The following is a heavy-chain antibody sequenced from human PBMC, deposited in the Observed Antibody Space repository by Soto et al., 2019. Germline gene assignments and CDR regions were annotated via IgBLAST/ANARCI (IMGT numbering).Heavy chain of an antibody. Sequence: QVQLVQSGAEVKKPGASVKVSCKASGYTFISYGISWVRQAPGQGRGWMGWINPYNDNTNYAQKFQGRVTMTTDTSTSTAYMELRSLTSDDTAVYYCVILQVAGGSDTFDYWGQGTLVTVSS. CDR1: GYTFISYG. D-gene: IGHD1-26*01. V-gene: IGHV1-18*04. CDR2: INPYNDNT. J-gene: IGHJ4*02. CDR3: VILQVAGGSDTFDY.